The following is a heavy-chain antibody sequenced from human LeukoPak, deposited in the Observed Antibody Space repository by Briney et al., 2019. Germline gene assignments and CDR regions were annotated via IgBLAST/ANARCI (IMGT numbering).Heavy chain of an antibody. CDR2: IYSCGST. Sequence: GGSLRLSCAASGFTVSSNYMSWVRQAPGKGLEWVSVIYSCGSTYYADSVKGRFTLSRDNAKNSLYLQMNSLRAEDTAVYYCARIGNSGYYYGMDVWGQGTTVTVSS. J-gene: IGHJ6*02. D-gene: IGHD4-23*01. V-gene: IGHV3-66*01. CDR3: ARIGNSGYYYGMDV. CDR1: GFTVSSNY.